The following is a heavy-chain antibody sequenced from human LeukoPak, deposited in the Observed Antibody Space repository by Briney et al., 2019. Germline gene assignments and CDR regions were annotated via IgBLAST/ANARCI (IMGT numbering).Heavy chain of an antibody. V-gene: IGHV4-61*01. CDR3: ARGPDYYDSSGYSYNWFDP. CDR1: GGSVSSGSYY. D-gene: IGHD3-22*01. CDR2: IYYSGST. Sequence: PSETLSLTSTVSGGSVSSGSYYWSWIRQPPGKGLEWIGYIYYSGSTNYNPSLKSRVTISVDTSKNQFSLKLSSVTAADTAVYYCARGPDYYDSSGYSYNWFDPWGQGTLVTVSS. J-gene: IGHJ5*02.